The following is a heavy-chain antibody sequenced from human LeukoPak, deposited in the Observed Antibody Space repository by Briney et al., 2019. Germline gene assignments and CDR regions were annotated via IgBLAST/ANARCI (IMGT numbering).Heavy chain of an antibody. V-gene: IGHV4-34*01. J-gene: IGHJ5*02. Sequence: PSETLSLTCSVSGASTTSYYWSWIRQPPGKGLEWIGEINHSGSTNYNPSLKSRVTISVDTSKNQFSLKLSSVTAADTAVYYCAGAPYDSRGSWGQGTLVTVSS. CDR1: GASTTSYY. CDR3: AGAPYDSRGS. CDR2: INHSGST. D-gene: IGHD3-22*01.